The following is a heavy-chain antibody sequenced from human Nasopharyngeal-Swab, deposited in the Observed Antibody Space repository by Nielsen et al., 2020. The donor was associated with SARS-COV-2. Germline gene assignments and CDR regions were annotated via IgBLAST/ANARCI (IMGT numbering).Heavy chain of an antibody. CDR3: ARGQDGAAAAL. Sequence: SETLSLTCAVAGWSFSGYYWSWIRQPPGKGLEWIGEINHSGGTRYNPSLKSRVIISVDTSKNQLSLKLTSLTAADTAMYYCARGQDGAAAALWSQGTLVTVSS. CDR2: INHSGGT. D-gene: IGHD6-13*01. J-gene: IGHJ4*02. CDR1: GWSFSGYY. V-gene: IGHV4-34*01.